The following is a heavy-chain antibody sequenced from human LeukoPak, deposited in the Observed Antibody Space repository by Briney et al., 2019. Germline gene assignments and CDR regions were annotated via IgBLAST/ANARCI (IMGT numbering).Heavy chain of an antibody. J-gene: IGHJ6*03. Sequence: GGSLRLSCAASGFTFSSYEMNWVRQAPGKGLEWVSYISSSGSTIYYADSVKGRFTISRDNAKNSLYLQMNSLRAEDTAVYYCAKIYYYYYYMDVWGKGTTVTISS. V-gene: IGHV3-48*03. CDR3: AKIYYYYYYMDV. CDR2: ISSSGSTI. CDR1: GFTFSSYE.